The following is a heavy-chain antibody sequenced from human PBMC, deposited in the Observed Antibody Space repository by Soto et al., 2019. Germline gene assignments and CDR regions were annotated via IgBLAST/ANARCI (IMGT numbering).Heavy chain of an antibody. D-gene: IGHD3-16*02. V-gene: IGHV3-23*01. CDR3: AKSFTQSNVWRAYRHKTHFDY. Sequence: EVRLLESEGGLVQPGGSLRLSCEGSGFTLSNYGMDWVRQAPGKGLEWISFISGAGDTTYYADSVKGRFIISRDNSKNTLYLQMNSLRAEDTAIYYCAKSFTQSNVWRAYRHKTHFDYWGQGALVTVTS. J-gene: IGHJ4*02. CDR2: ISGAGDTT. CDR1: GFTLSNYG.